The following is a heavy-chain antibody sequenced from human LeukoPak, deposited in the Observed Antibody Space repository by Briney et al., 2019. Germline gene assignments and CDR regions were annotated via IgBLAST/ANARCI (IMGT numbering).Heavy chain of an antibody. CDR3: ARGVNCSGGSCPSRRLGYYFDY. Sequence: PSETLSLTCAVYGGSFSGYYWSWIRQPPGKGLEWIGEINHSGSTSYNPSLKSRVTISVDTSKNQFSLKLSSVTAADTAVYYCARGVNCSGGSCPSRRLGYYFDYWGQGTLVTVSS. J-gene: IGHJ4*02. CDR1: GGSFSGYY. CDR2: INHSGST. D-gene: IGHD2-15*01. V-gene: IGHV4-34*01.